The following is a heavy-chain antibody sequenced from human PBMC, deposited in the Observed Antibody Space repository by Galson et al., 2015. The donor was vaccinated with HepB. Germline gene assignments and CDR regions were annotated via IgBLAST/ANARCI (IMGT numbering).Heavy chain of an antibody. CDR1: GGTFSSYT. CDR2: IIPILGIA. D-gene: IGHD3-9*01. Sequence: SVKVSCKASGGTFSSYTISWVRQAPGQGLEWMGRIIPILGIANYAQKFQGRVTITADKSTSTAYMELSSLRSEDTAVYYCARDWLGHYDILTGYPSPLGYYYGMDVWGQGTTVTVSS. J-gene: IGHJ6*02. CDR3: ARDWLGHYDILTGYPSPLGYYYGMDV. V-gene: IGHV1-69*04.